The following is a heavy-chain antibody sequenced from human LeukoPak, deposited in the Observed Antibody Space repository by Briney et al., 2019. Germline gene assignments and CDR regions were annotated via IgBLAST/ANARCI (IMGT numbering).Heavy chain of an antibody. CDR3: AKDGSSWTFGY. CDR2: ITSSSSTI. CDR1: GFTFSRYS. J-gene: IGHJ4*02. V-gene: IGHV3-48*01. D-gene: IGHD2-15*01. Sequence: GGSLRLSCAASGFTFSRYSMNWVRQAPGKGLEWISYITSSSSTIYYADSVKGRFTISRDNSKNTLYMQMNSLRAEDTAVYYCAKDGSSWTFGYWGQGTLVTVSS.